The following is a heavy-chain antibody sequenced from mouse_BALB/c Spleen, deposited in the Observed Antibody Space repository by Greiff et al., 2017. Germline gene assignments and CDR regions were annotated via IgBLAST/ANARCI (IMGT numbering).Heavy chain of an antibody. CDR3: AIPICSGSSYYLDY. CDR1: GFNITDTY. V-gene: IGHV14-3*02. J-gene: IGHJ2*01. CDR2: IDPANGNT. Sequence: VQLQQSGAELVKPGASVKLSCTASGFNITDTYMHWVKQRPEQGLEWIGRIDPANGNTKYDPKFQGKATITADTSSNTAYLQLSCLTSEDTAVYDSAIPICSGSSYYLDYGGQGTTLTVSS. D-gene: IGHD1-1*01.